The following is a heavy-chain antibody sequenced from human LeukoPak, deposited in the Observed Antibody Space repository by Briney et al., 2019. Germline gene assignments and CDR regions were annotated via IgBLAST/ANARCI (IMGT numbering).Heavy chain of an antibody. Sequence: AGGSLRLSCAASGFLFSSYEMNWVRQAPGRWLEWIAYISSSGTPIHYADSVKGRFTISRDNSENSAYLKMYSLSDEDTAVYYCARDLRGKPTVGATELFFDLGGEGTRVTV. CDR1: GFLFSSYE. D-gene: IGHD4-23*01. J-gene: IGHJ4*02. CDR3: ARDLRGKPTVGATELFFDL. CDR2: ISSSGTPI. V-gene: IGHV3-48*03.